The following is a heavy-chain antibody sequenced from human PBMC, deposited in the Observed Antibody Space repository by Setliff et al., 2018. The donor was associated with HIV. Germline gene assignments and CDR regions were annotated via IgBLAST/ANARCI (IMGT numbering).Heavy chain of an antibody. V-gene: IGHV4-59*01. J-gene: IGHJ5*02. D-gene: IGHD6-6*01. Sequence: PSETLSLTCTVSGGSISSYYWSWIRQPPGKGLEWIGDIYYSGSTNYNPSLKSRVTISVDTSKNQFSLKLSSVTAADTAVYYCARAHIVIAARWSGWFGPWGQGTLVTVS. CDR3: ARAHIVIAARWSGWFGP. CDR2: IYYSGST. CDR1: GGSISSYY.